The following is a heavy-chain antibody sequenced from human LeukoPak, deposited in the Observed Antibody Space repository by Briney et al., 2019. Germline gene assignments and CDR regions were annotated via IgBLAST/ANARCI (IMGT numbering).Heavy chain of an antibody. CDR1: GFTFSSYW. J-gene: IGHJ5*02. Sequence: PGGSLRLSCAVSGFTFSSYWMSWVRQAPGKGLEWVANIKQDGSEKYYVDSVKGRFTISRDNAKNSLCLQMNSLRAEDTAVYYCARDRQLDPWGQGTLVTVSS. D-gene: IGHD5-18*01. CDR3: ARDRQLDP. CDR2: IKQDGSEK. V-gene: IGHV3-7*01.